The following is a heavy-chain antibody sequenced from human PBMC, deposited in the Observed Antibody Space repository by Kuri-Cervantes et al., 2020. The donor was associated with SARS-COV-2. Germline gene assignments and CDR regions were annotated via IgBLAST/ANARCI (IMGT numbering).Heavy chain of an antibody. V-gene: IGHV1-3*02. D-gene: IGHD1-1*01. CDR3: ARDRYTLVQLERLGIDAFDI. CDR1: GYTFTSYA. CDR2: SNAGNGNT. J-gene: IGHJ3*02. Sequence: ASVKVSCKASGYTFTSYAMHWVRQAPGQRLEWMGWSNAGNGNTKYSQEFQGRVTITRVTSASTAYMELSSLRSDDTAIYYCARDRYTLVQLERLGIDAFDIWGQGTTVTVSS.